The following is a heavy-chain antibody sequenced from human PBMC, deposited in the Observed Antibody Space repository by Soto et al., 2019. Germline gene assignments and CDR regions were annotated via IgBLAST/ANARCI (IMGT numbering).Heavy chain of an antibody. CDR3: ARDGPFFWSGYSYYFDY. CDR1: GFTFSSYG. Sequence: LRLSCAASGFTFSSYGMHWVRQAPGKGLEWVAVIWYDGSNKYYADSVKGRFTISRDNSKNTLYLQMNSLRAEDTAVYYCARDGPFFWSGYSYYFDYWGQGTLVTVSS. D-gene: IGHD3-3*01. CDR2: IWYDGSNK. V-gene: IGHV3-33*01. J-gene: IGHJ4*02.